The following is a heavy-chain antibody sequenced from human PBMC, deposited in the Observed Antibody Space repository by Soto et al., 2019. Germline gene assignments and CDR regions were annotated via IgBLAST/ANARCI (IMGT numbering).Heavy chain of an antibody. J-gene: IGHJ4*02. V-gene: IGHV1-69*01. CDR2: IIPVFGTA. CDR3: ARDRGWLQPRNYCDY. CDR1: GGSFKNYA. D-gene: IGHD5-12*01. Sequence: QVQLVQSGAEVKKPGSSVKVSCKASGGSFKNYAITWVRQAPGQGLEWVGGIIPVFGTANYALGFQGRLTITADEATSSAYMELSSLRSEDTAVYYCARDRGWLQPRNYCDYWGQGTLVSVSS.